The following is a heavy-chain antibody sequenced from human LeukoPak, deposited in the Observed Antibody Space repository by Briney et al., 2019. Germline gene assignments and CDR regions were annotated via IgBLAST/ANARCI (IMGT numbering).Heavy chain of an antibody. J-gene: IGHJ4*02. Sequence: SETLSLTCTVSGYSISSSYSWGWIRQPPGKGLEWIGSIYHSGSTYYNPSLKSRVTILVDTSKKQFSLKLSSVTAADTAVYYCARGITQGFDHWGQGTLVTVSS. V-gene: IGHV4-38-2*02. CDR3: ARGITQGFDH. CDR1: GYSISSSYS. D-gene: IGHD1-20*01. CDR2: IYHSGST.